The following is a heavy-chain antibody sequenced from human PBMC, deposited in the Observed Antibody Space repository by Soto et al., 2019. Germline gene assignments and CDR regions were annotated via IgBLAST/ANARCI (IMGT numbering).Heavy chain of an antibody. CDR3: ATQEVGGSYVYTFDP. V-gene: IGHV4-39*01. D-gene: IGHD1-26*01. J-gene: IGHJ5*02. CDR2: IYYSGST. Sequence: QLHLRESGPGLVKPSETLSLTCTVSGGSITSSSYYWGWIRQPPGKGLEWIGSIYYSGSTYYNPSIKSQVTISVDTSKNQFSLKLSSVTAADTAVYYCATQEVGGSYVYTFDPWGQGTLVTVSS. CDR1: GGSITSSSYY.